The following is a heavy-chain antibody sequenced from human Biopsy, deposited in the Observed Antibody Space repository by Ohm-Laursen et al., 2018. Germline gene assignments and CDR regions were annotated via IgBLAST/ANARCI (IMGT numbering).Heavy chain of an antibody. CDR1: GLTFSDFS. CDR2: IAIGSIYV. V-gene: IGHV3-21*06. CDR3: AAGSSRNSYYFDY. J-gene: IGHJ4*02. D-gene: IGHD6-13*01. Sequence: GSLRLSCTAAGLTFSDFSMNWVRQAPGKGLEWVSSIAIGSIYVCYADSVKGRFTISRDNTKNSLSLQMNSLRGEDTAVYYCAAGSSRNSYYFDYWGQGTLVTVSS.